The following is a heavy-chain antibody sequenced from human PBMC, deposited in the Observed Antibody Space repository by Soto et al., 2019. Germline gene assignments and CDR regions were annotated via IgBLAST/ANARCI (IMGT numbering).Heavy chain of an antibody. Sequence: SQMVSCKSAGGTFSSSAISSVRQAPGQGLELMGGIIPIFGTANYAQKFQGRVTITADKSTGTAYMELSSLRSEDTAVYYCASSRLRFKGEDYYYYGMDAWGQGTTVTVSS. CDR3: ASSRLRFKGEDYYYYGMDA. CDR1: GGTFSSSA. V-gene: IGHV1-69*06. CDR2: IIPIFGTA. D-gene: IGHD5-12*01. J-gene: IGHJ6*02.